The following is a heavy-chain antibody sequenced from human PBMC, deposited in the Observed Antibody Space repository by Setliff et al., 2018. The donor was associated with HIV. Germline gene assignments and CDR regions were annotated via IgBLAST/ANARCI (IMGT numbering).Heavy chain of an antibody. CDR1: GASFIRSRYY. V-gene: IGHV4-61*09. CDR2: AYTTGSA. Sequence: PSETLSLTCTVSGASFIRSRYYWSWIRQPAGKGLEWIGHAYTTGSASYNPSLESRVTILEALSKNQFSLNLDSVTAADTAVYFCARALAGGSGWNYFDLWGPGTLVTVSS. D-gene: IGHD6-19*01. J-gene: IGHJ4*02. CDR3: ARALAGGSGWNYFDL.